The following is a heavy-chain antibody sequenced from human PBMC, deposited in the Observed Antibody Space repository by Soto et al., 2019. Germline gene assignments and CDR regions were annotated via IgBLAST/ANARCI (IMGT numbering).Heavy chain of an antibody. Sequence: PGGSLRLSCAASGFTFSSYAMHWVRQAPGKGLEYVSAISSNGGSTYYANSVKGRFTISRDNSKNTLYLQMGSLRAEDMAVYYCAREWSGSYFFDYWGQGTLVTVSS. J-gene: IGHJ4*02. CDR3: AREWSGSYFFDY. CDR2: ISSNGGST. D-gene: IGHD1-26*01. CDR1: GFTFSSYA. V-gene: IGHV3-64*01.